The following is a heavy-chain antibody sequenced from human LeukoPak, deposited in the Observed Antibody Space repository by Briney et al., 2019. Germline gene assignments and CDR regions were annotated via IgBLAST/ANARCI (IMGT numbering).Heavy chain of an antibody. Sequence: PGGSLRLSCAVSGFTFSDYYMSWIRQAPGKGLEWVSYISSGGSTISHADSVKGRFTISRDNAENSLYLQMNSLRAEDTAVYYCARELRWESDYWGQGTLVTVSS. CDR2: ISSGGSTI. CDR3: ARELRWESDY. J-gene: IGHJ4*02. V-gene: IGHV3-11*01. CDR1: GFTFSDYY. D-gene: IGHD5-24*01.